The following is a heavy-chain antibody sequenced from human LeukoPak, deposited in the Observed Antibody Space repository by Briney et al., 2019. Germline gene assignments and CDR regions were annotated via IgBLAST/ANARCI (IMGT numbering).Heavy chain of an antibody. CDR2: ISSSSTI. Sequence: PGGSLRLSCAASGFTFSSYSMHWVRQAPGKGLEWVSYISSSSTIYYADSVKGRFTISRDNAKNSLYLQMNSLRDEDTAVYYCARDDRSYFGGCEFDYWGQGTLVTVSS. CDR3: ARDDRSYFGGCEFDY. J-gene: IGHJ4*02. V-gene: IGHV3-48*02. D-gene: IGHD2/OR15-2a*01. CDR1: GFTFSSYS.